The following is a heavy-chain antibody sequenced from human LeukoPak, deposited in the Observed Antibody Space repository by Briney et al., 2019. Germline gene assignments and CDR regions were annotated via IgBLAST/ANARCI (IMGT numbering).Heavy chain of an antibody. Sequence: PGGSLRLSCAASGFTFSSYSMNWVRQAPGKGLEWVSLIKGNGDTTYNADSVKGRFTISRDNSKNSLYLQINSLRTEDTALYYCAKDIGSGWAFDYCGQGTLVTVSS. V-gene: IGHV3-43*02. CDR3: AKDIGSGWAFDY. J-gene: IGHJ4*02. CDR1: GFTFSSYS. D-gene: IGHD6-19*01. CDR2: IKGNGDTT.